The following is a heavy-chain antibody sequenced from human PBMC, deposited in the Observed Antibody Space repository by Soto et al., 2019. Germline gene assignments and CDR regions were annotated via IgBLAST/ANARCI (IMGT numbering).Heavy chain of an antibody. Sequence: SETLSLTCTVSGGSISNATYYWGWIRQPPGKGLEWIGSIYYSGSTYYNPSLKRRVTISVDTSKNQFSLNLNSVTAADTAVYYCARKRFYDNWFDPWGQGTLVTVSS. CDR3: ARKRFYDNWFDP. D-gene: IGHD2-2*01. J-gene: IGHJ5*02. V-gene: IGHV4-39*01. CDR1: GGSISNATYY. CDR2: IYYSGST.